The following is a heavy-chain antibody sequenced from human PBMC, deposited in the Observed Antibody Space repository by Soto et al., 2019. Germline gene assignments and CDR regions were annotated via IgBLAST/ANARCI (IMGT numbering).Heavy chain of an antibody. CDR1: GGTFSSYA. Sequence: SVKVSCKASGGTFSSYAISWVRQAPGQGLEWMGGIIPIFGTANYAQKFQGRVTITADESTSTAYMELSSLRSEDTAVYYCAREGYYYDSSGYYSGYWFDPWGQGTLVTVSS. CDR3: AREGYYYDSSGYYSGYWFDP. V-gene: IGHV1-69*13. J-gene: IGHJ5*02. CDR2: IIPIFGTA. D-gene: IGHD3-22*01.